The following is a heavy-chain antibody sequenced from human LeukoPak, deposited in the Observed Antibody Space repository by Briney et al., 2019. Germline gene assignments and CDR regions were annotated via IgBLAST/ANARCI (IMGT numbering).Heavy chain of an antibody. CDR2: INAGNGNT. CDR1: GYTFTSYA. CDR3: ARERPLLWFGEKCYGMDV. V-gene: IGHV1-3*01. Sequence: ASVKVSCKASGYTFTSYAMHWVRQAPGQRLEWMGWINAGNGNTKYSQKFQGRVTITRDTSASTAYMELSSLRSEDTAVYYCARERPLLWFGEKCYGMDVWGQGTTVTVSS. J-gene: IGHJ6*02. D-gene: IGHD3-10*01.